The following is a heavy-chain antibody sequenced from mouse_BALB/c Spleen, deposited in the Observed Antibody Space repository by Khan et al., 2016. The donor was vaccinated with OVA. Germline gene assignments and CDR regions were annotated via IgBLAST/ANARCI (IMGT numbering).Heavy chain of an antibody. Sequence: EVELVESGGDLVKPGGSLKLSCAASGFTFSNYAMSWVRRTPDKRLEWVATISSAGTYTHYPDSVKGRFTISRNNAKNTLYLQMSSLKSEDTAMFYCASHLTGSFAYWGQGTLVTVSA. CDR2: ISSAGTYT. D-gene: IGHD4-1*01. CDR1: GFTFSNYA. V-gene: IGHV5-6*01. CDR3: ASHLTGSFAY. J-gene: IGHJ3*01.